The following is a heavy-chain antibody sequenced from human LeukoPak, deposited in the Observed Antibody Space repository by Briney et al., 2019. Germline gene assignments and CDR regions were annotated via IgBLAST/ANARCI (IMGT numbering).Heavy chain of an antibody. CDR3: ARDDNWNDFVGFDP. Sequence: SPTLSLTCAISGDSVSSNSAAWHWIRQSPSRGLEWLGRTYYRSKWYNDYAVSVKSRITINPDTSKNQFSLQLNSVTPEDTAVYYCARDDNWNDFVGFDPWGQGTLVTVSS. J-gene: IGHJ5*02. V-gene: IGHV6-1*01. CDR2: TYYRSKWYN. CDR1: GDSVSSNSAA. D-gene: IGHD1-20*01.